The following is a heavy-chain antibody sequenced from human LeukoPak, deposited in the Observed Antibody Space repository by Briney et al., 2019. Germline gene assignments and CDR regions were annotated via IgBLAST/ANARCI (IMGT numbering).Heavy chain of an antibody. J-gene: IGHJ5*02. Sequence: GGSLRLSCAASGFTFDDYGMSWVRQAPGKGLEWVSGIDRNGDSTGYADSVEGRFTISRDNAKNSLYLQMDSLRVEDTALYYCVRDSYYGSGNYLGAWGQGTLVTVSS. CDR3: VRDSYYGSGNYLGA. CDR2: IDRNGDST. CDR1: GFTFDDYG. V-gene: IGHV3-20*04. D-gene: IGHD3-10*01.